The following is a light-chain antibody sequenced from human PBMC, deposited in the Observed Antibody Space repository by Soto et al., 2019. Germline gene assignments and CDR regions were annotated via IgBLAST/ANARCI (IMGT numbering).Light chain of an antibody. V-gene: IGKV1-8*01. Sequence: AIRMTQSPSSLSASTGYRFTITCRANLTIRTYLAWYQQKPGKAPQLLISAASTLQSGVPSRFSGSGSGTDFTLAISSLQSDDFGTYFCQQYYSYPITFGGGTKVDIK. J-gene: IGKJ4*01. CDR3: QQYYSYPIT. CDR2: AAS. CDR1: LTIRTY.